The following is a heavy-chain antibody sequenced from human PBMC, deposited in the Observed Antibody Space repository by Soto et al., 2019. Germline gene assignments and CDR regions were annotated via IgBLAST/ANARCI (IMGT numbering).Heavy chain of an antibody. V-gene: IGHV3-74*01. Sequence: LRLSCVASEFTFSNYWMHWVRQAPGKGLVWVSRINSDGRTTTYADSVKGRFTVSRDNAKYTLFLQMNRLRAEDTAVYYCARDMWSTADYYYAMDVWGQGTTVTVSS. CDR3: ARDMWSTADYYYAMDV. CDR1: EFTFSNYW. D-gene: IGHD2-21*01. J-gene: IGHJ6*02. CDR2: INSDGRTT.